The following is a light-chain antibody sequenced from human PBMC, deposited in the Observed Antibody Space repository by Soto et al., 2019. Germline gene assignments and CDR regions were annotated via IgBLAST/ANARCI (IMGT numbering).Light chain of an antibody. CDR3: LQSDTFPYT. CDR1: QDIDRW. J-gene: IGKJ2*01. CDR2: TSY. V-gene: IGKV1D-12*01. Sequence: DIQMTQSPSSVSASVGDRVIISCRASQDIDRWLAWFQHKPGKAPKLLISTSYSLQSGVPSRFSGSGSGTDFTLTIASLQFEDFATYYCLQSDTFPYTFGLGTKLEIK.